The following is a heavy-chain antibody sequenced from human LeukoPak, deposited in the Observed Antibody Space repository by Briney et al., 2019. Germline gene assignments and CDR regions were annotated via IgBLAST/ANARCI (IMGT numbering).Heavy chain of an antibody. Sequence: ASVKVSCKASGCTFTSYVISWVRQAPGQGLEWMGWISAYNGDTNYAQKLQGRVTMTTDTSTSTAYMELRSLRSDDTAVYYCARDPINYYDSSGHSSWDYWGQGTLVTVSS. V-gene: IGHV1-18*01. CDR3: ARDPINYYDSSGHSSWDY. D-gene: IGHD3-22*01. CDR1: GCTFTSYV. J-gene: IGHJ4*02. CDR2: ISAYNGDT.